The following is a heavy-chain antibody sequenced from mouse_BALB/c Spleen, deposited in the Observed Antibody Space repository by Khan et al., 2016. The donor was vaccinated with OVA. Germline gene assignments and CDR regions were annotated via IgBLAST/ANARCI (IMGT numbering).Heavy chain of an antibody. J-gene: IGHJ2*01. CDR3: ARKSTRASY. CDR2: INPSSGYT. CDR1: GYTFTSYT. V-gene: IGHV1-4*01. Sequence: QIQLVQSGAELVKPGASVKMSCKASGYTFTSYTMHWVKQRPGQGLEWIGYINPSSGYTKYNQKFMDKATLTADKSSSTAYMQLSSLTSEDSAVYYCARKSTRASYWGQGTTLTVSS. D-gene: IGHD3-1*01.